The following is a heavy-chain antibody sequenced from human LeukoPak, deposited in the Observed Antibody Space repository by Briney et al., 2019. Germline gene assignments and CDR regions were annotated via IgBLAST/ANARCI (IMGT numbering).Heavy chain of an antibody. D-gene: IGHD3-3*01. CDR3: ARGLCRSSHYDFWSGYSCPNWFDP. CDR2: IYYSGST. Sequence: PSETLSLTCTVSGGSISSSAYYWSWIRQHPGKGLEWIGYIYYSGSTYYNPSLKSRVTISVDTSKNQFSLKLSSVTAADTAVYYCARGLCRSSHYDFWSGYSCPNWFDPWGQGTLVTVSS. CDR1: GGSISSSAYY. J-gene: IGHJ5*02. V-gene: IGHV4-31*03.